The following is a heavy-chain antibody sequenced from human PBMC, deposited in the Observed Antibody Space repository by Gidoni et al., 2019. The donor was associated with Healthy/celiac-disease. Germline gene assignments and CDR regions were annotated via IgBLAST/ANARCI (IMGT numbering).Heavy chain of an antibody. CDR3: ARGGYCSGGSCSNYYYYYGMDV. CDR1: GFTFSSYS. CDR2: ISSSSSYI. Sequence: EVQLVESGGGLVKPGGSLSLSCAASGFTFSSYSLNWVRQAPGKGLEWVSSISSSSSYIYYADSVKGRFTISRDNAKNSLYLQMNSLRAEDTAVYYCARGGYCSGGSCSNYYYYYGMDVWGQGTTVTVSS. V-gene: IGHV3-21*01. D-gene: IGHD2-15*01. J-gene: IGHJ6*02.